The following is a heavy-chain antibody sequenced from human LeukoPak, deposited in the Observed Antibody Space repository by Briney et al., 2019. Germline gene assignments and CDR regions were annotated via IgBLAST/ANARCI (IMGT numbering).Heavy chain of an antibody. CDR3: ARVGTLSYYYGMDV. Sequence: SETLSLTCAVYGGSFSGYYWSWIRQPPGKGLEWIGEINHSGSTNYNPSLKSRVTISVDTSKNQFSLKVSSVTAADTAVYYCARVGTLSYYYGMDVWGQGTTVTVSS. V-gene: IGHV4-34*01. J-gene: IGHJ6*02. D-gene: IGHD7-27*01. CDR1: GGSFSGYY. CDR2: INHSGST.